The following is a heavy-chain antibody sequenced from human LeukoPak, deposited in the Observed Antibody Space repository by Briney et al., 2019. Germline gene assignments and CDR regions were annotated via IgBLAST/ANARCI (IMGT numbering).Heavy chain of an antibody. J-gene: IGHJ5*02. CDR3: ARVVKYSSSSLWFDP. Sequence: KPSETLSLTCTVSGYSISSGYYWGWLRQPPGKGLEWTGSIYHSGSTYYNPSLKSRVTISVDTSKNQFSLKLSSVTAADTAVYYCARVVKYSSSSLWFDPWGQGTLVTVSS. CDR1: GYSISSGYY. CDR2: IYHSGST. V-gene: IGHV4-38-2*02. D-gene: IGHD6-6*01.